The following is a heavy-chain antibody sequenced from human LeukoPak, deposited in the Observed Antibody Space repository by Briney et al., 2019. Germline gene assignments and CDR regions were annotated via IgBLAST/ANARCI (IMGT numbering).Heavy chain of an antibody. D-gene: IGHD2-21*02. CDR1: GFTFSSYG. J-gene: IGHJ4*02. Sequence: GGSLRLSCAASGFTFSSYGMHWVRQAPGKGLEWVAFIRHDGSNKNYADSVKGRFTISRDNSKNTLYLQMNSLRAEDTAVYYCARRGENGYLFCGGDCSSEYFDYWGQGTLVTVSS. V-gene: IGHV3-30*02. CDR2: IRHDGSNK. CDR3: ARRGENGYLFCGGDCSSEYFDY.